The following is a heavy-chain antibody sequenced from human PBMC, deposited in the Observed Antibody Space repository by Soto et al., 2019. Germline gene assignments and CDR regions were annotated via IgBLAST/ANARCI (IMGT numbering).Heavy chain of an antibody. J-gene: IGHJ6*02. V-gene: IGHV4-4*07. D-gene: IGHD2-2*01. CDR1: GGSITSYY. CDR2: IYSDGTT. CDR3: SRVDCSNTNCRTRGMDV. Sequence: QVHLQESGPGLVKPSETLSLICTVSGGSITSYYWSWVRQPVGKGVEWVGRIYSDGTTNYSPSLNSRVTMSLDTSKNQFSLWLSSVTAADTAIYYCSRVDCSNTNCRTRGMDVWGQGTTVTVSS.